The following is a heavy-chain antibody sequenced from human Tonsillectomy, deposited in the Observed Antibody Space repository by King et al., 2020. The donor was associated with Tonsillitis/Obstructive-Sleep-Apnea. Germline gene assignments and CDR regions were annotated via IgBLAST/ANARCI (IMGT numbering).Heavy chain of an antibody. CDR3: ARDMVLEAGGDAFDI. Sequence: QLQESGPGLVKPSETLSLTCTVSGGFISSYHWSWIRQPPGKGLEWIGCTYYSGSTNYNPSLKSRVTISVDTSKNQFSLKLSSVTAADTAVYYCARDMVLEAGGDAFDIWGQGTMVTVSS. J-gene: IGHJ3*02. D-gene: IGHD2-8*01. V-gene: IGHV4-59*01. CDR2: TYYSGST. CDR1: GGFISSYH.